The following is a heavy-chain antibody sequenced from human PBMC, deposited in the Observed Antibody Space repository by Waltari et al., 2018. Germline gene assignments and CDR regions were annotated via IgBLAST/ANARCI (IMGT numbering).Heavy chain of an antibody. CDR1: GFTFSSYS. V-gene: IGHV3-21*01. D-gene: IGHD2-15*01. J-gene: IGHJ4*02. CDR2: ISSSSSYI. Sequence: EVQLVESGGGLVKPGGSLRLSCAASGFTFSSYSMNWVRQAPGKGLEWVSSISSSSSYIYYADSVKGRFTISRDNAKNSLYLQMNSLRAEDMAVYYCARGRGYCSGGSCQFDYWGQGTLVTVSS. CDR3: ARGRGYCSGGSCQFDY.